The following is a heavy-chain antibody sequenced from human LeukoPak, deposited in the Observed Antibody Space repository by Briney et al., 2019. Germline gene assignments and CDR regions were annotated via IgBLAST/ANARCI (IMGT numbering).Heavy chain of an antibody. CDR3: ARDPFSYCGGDCSPGY. D-gene: IGHD2-21*02. Sequence: GGSLRLSCAVSGFTFSTKSMNWVRQAPGKGLEWVSYITADSGTTYYADSVKGRFTISRDNAKNSLYLQMNSLRDEDTAVYYCARDPFSYCGGDCSPGYWGQGTLVTVPS. J-gene: IGHJ4*02. CDR1: GFTFSTKS. V-gene: IGHV3-48*02. CDR2: ITADSGTT.